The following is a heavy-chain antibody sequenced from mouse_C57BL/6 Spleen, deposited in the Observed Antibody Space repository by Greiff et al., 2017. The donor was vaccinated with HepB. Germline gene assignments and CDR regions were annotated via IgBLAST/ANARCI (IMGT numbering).Heavy chain of an antibody. J-gene: IGHJ2*01. Sequence: QVQLQQPGAELVKPGASVKMSCKASGYTFTSYWITWVKQRPGQGLEWIGDIYPGSGSTNYNETFKSKATLTVDTSSSTAYMQSSSLTSEDSAVYYCALYYGSSYVDYWGQGTTLTVSS. V-gene: IGHV1-55*01. CDR1: GYTFTSYW. D-gene: IGHD1-1*01. CDR2: IYPGSGST. CDR3: ALYYGSSYVDY.